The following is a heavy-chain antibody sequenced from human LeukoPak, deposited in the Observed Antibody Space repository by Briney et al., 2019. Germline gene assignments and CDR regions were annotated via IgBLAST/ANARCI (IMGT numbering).Heavy chain of an antibody. CDR1: GFTFSSFG. D-gene: IGHD6-19*01. V-gene: IGHV3-30*18. Sequence: PGTSLRLSCAASGFTFSSFGMHWVRHAPGKGVEWVALISYDGSTEYYADSVRGRFTVSRDNSKTTVYLRMNSLRPEDTAVYHCAKDQSIAVTGTWDFWGQGTLVTVSS. CDR2: ISYDGSTE. J-gene: IGHJ4*02. CDR3: AKDQSIAVTGTWDF.